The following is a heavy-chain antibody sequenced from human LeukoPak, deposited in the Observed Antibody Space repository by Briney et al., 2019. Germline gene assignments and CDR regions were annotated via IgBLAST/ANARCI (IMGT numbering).Heavy chain of an antibody. CDR1: GFTFDDYG. CDR3: ARWAKYSSGWYYYYYMDV. D-gene: IGHD6-19*01. CDR2: INWNGGST. V-gene: IGHV3-20*04. J-gene: IGHJ6*03. Sequence: GGSLRLSCAASGFTFDDYGMSWVRQAPGKGLGCGSGINWNGGSTGYADSVKGGFTISRDNAKNSLYLQMNSLRAEDTALYYCARWAKYSSGWYYYYYMDVWGKGTTVTVSS.